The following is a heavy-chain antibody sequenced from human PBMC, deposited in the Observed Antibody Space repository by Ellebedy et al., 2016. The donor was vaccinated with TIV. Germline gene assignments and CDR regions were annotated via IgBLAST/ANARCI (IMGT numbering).Heavy chain of an antibody. CDR3: ARERDGSGSEDGYYGMDV. D-gene: IGHD3-10*01. CDR2: IYSGGST. J-gene: IGHJ6*02. CDR1: GFIVSSNY. V-gene: IGHV3-66*01. Sequence: PGGSLRLSCAASGFIVSSNYMTWVRQAPGKGLEWVSVIYSGGSTYYSDSVKGRFTISRDNSKNTLYLQMNSLRAEDTAVYYCARERDGSGSEDGYYGMDVWGQGTTVTVS.